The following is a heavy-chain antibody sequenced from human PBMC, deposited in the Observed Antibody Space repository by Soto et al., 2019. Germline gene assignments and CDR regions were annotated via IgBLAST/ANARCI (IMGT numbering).Heavy chain of an antibody. V-gene: IGHV3-21*01. D-gene: IGHD3-22*01. CDR1: GFTFSSYN. CDR2: ISSSSSYI. Sequence: GGSLRLSFAASGFTFSSYNMNWVRQAPGKGLEWVSSISSSSSYIYYADSVKGRFTISRDNAKNSLYLQMSSLRAEDTAVYYCARVHYYDSSAYYLWGQGTLVTAPQ. J-gene: IGHJ4*02. CDR3: ARVHYYDSSAYYL.